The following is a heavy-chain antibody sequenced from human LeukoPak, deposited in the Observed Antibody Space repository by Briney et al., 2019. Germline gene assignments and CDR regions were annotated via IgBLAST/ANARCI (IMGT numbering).Heavy chain of an antibody. J-gene: IGHJ4*02. D-gene: IGHD2-2*01. Sequence: SETLSLTCAVYGGSFSGYYWSWIRQPPGKGLEWIGEINHSGSTNYNPSLKSRVTISVDTSKNQFSLKLSSVTAADTAVYYCARDQYIYCSSTSCLLAAFDYWGQGTLVTVSS. CDR3: ARDQYIYCSSTSCLLAAFDY. CDR2: INHSGST. CDR1: GGSFSGYY. V-gene: IGHV4-34*01.